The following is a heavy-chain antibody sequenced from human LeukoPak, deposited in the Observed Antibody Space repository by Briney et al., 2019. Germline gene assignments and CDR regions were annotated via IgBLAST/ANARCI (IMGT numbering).Heavy chain of an antibody. V-gene: IGHV1-2*02. Sequence: GASVKVSCKASGYTFTGYYMHWVRQAPGQGLEWMGWINPNSGGTNYAQKFQGRVTMTRDTSISTAYMELSRLRSDDTAVYYCATHRQLLWFGEQKFPPDYWGQGTLVTVSS. D-gene: IGHD3-10*01. J-gene: IGHJ4*02. CDR1: GYTFTGYY. CDR2: INPNSGGT. CDR3: ATHRQLLWFGEQKFPPDY.